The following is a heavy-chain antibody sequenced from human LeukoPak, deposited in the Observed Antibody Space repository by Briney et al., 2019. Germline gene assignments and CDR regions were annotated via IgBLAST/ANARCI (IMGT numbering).Heavy chain of an antibody. V-gene: IGHV4-4*09. CDR1: GGSISSYY. Sequence: SETLSLTCTVSGGSISSYYWSWVRQPPGKGLEWIGYIYTSGITNYNPSLKSRVTMSEDTPKNQFSLKLSSVTAADTAVYYCARGGYVGAIDYWGQGTLVTVSS. CDR3: ARGGYVGAIDY. J-gene: IGHJ4*02. CDR2: IYTSGIT. D-gene: IGHD1-26*01.